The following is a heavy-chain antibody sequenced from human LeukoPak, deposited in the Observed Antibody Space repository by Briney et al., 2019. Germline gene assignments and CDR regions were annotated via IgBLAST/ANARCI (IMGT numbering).Heavy chain of an antibody. CDR3: ARTSDSSGYFGLFDY. CDR2: IYSGGSQ. D-gene: IGHD3-22*01. CDR1: GFTVSSNY. J-gene: IGHJ4*02. V-gene: IGHV3-53*01. Sequence: GGSLRLSCAASGFTVSSNYMSWVRQAPGEGMGWVSVIYSGGSQYYADSVKGRFTISRDNSKNTLYLQMNSLKAEDTAVYYCARTSDSSGYFGLFDYWGQGTLVTVSS.